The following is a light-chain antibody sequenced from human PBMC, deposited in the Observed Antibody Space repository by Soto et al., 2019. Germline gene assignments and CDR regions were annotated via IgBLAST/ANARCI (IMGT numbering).Light chain of an antibody. CDR2: EVS. Sequence: QSALTQPPSASGSPGQSVTISCTGTSSDVGGYNYVSWHQQYPYKAPKLIIYEVSKRPSGVPDRFSGSKSGNTASLTVSGLQAEDEADYYCSSYAGSNNLIFGGGTKVTVL. V-gene: IGLV2-8*01. CDR1: SSDVGGYNY. J-gene: IGLJ2*01. CDR3: SSYAGSNNLI.